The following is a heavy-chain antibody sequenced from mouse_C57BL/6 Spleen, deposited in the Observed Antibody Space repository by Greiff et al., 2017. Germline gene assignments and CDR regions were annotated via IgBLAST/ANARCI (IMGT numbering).Heavy chain of an antibody. Sequence: EVMVVESGGGLVKPGGSLKLSCAASGFTFSDYGMHWVRQAPEKGLEWVAYISSGSSTIYYADTVKGRFTISRDNAKNTLFLQMTSLRSEDTAMYYCASPNWDVYYYAMDYWGQGTSVTVSS. CDR1: GFTFSDYG. V-gene: IGHV5-17*01. J-gene: IGHJ4*01. CDR2: ISSGSSTI. D-gene: IGHD4-1*01. CDR3: ASPNWDVYYYAMDY.